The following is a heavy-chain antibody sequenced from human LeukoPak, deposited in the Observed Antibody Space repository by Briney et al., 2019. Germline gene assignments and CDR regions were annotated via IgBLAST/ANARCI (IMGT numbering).Heavy chain of an antibody. CDR3: AHRGYCSSTSCPVFDY. J-gene: IGHJ4*02. V-gene: IGHV2-5*02. D-gene: IGHD2-2*01. Sequence: SGPTLVKPTQTLTLTCTFSGFSLSTSGVGVGWIRQPPGKALERLALNYWDDDKCYRQSLKSRLTITKDTSKNQVVLTMTNMDPVDTATYYCAHRGYCSSTSCPVFDYWGQGTLVTVSS. CDR2: NYWDDDK. CDR1: GFSLSTSGVG.